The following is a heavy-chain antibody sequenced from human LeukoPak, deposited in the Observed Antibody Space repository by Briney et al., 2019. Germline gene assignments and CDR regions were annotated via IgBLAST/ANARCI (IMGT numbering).Heavy chain of an antibody. J-gene: IGHJ4*02. CDR3: TTDQILFILGGTISDY. CDR1: GFTLTNAW. CDR2: IKSKTDGGTT. Sequence: PGGSLRLSCAVSGFTLTNAWMNWVRQAPGKGLEWVGRIKSKTDGGTTDYAAPVKGRFTISRDDSKNTLYLQMKSLKIEDTAVYYCTTDQILFILGGTISDYWGQGTLVTVSS. V-gene: IGHV3-15*01. D-gene: IGHD1-26*01.